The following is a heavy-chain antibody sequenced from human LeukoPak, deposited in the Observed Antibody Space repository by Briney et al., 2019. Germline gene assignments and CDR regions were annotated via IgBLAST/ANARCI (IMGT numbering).Heavy chain of an antibody. D-gene: IGHD3-22*01. Sequence: ASVKVSCKASGYTFTSYGISWVRQAPGQGLEWMGWISAYNGNTNYAQKLQGRVTMTTDTSTSTAYMEPGSLRSDDTAVYYCAREDDSSGYWSVDYWGQGTLVTVSS. CDR2: ISAYNGNT. CDR1: GYTFTSYG. J-gene: IGHJ4*02. CDR3: AREDDSSGYWSVDY. V-gene: IGHV1-18*01.